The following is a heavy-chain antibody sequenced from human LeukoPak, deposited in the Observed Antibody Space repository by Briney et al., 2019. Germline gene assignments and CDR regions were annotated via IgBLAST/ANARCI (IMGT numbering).Heavy chain of an antibody. CDR2: MNPNSGNT. D-gene: IGHD3-3*01. V-gene: IGHV1-8*03. CDR1: GYTFTSYD. J-gene: IGHJ6*03. Sequence: ASVKVSCKASGYTFTSYDINWVRQATGQGLEWMGWMNPNSGNTGYAQKFQGRVTITRNTSISTAYMELSSLRSEDTAVYYCARGIPGSDFWSGYGDYYYYYYMDVWGKGTTVTVSS. CDR3: ARGIPGSDFWSGYGDYYYYYYMDV.